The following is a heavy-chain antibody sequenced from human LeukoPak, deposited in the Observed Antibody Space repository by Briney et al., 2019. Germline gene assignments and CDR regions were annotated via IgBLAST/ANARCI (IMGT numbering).Heavy chain of an antibody. Sequence: GRSLRLACAASGFTFSIYGMHWVRQTQGKGLEWVAVISYDGRHKYYKDSVKGRFTISRDNSKNTLYLQMDSLRAEDTAVYYCAKDRMETLIGNWFDPWGQGTLVTVSS. V-gene: IGHV3-30*18. CDR3: AKDRMETLIGNWFDP. D-gene: IGHD4-23*01. CDR1: GFTFSIYG. J-gene: IGHJ5*02. CDR2: ISYDGRHK.